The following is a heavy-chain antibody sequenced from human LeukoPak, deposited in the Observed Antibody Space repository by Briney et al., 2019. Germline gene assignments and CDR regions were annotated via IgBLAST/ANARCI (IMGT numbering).Heavy chain of an antibody. Sequence: GGSLRLSCAASGFTFSNAWMSWVRQAPGKGLEWVGRIKSKTDGGTTDYAAPVKGRFTISRDDSKNTLYLQMNSLKTEDTAVYYCTTDPIFGVAHKAVGDYYFDYWGQGTLVTVSS. CDR3: TTDPIFGVAHKAVGDYYFDY. D-gene: IGHD3-3*01. CDR1: GFTFSNAW. V-gene: IGHV3-15*01. J-gene: IGHJ4*02. CDR2: IKSKTDGGTT.